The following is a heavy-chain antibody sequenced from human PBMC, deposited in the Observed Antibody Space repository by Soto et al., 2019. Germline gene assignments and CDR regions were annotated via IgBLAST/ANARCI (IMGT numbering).Heavy chain of an antibody. D-gene: IGHD3-10*01. CDR3: ARGAMVRGVITEFDY. CDR1: GGSISSGDYY. CDR2: IYYSGST. V-gene: IGHV4-30-4*01. Sequence: PSETLSLTCTVSGGSISSGDYYWSWIRQPPGKSLEWIGYIYYSGSTYYNPSLKSRVTISVDTSKNQFSLKLSSVTAADTAVYYCARGAMVRGVITEFDYWGQGTLVTVSS. J-gene: IGHJ4*02.